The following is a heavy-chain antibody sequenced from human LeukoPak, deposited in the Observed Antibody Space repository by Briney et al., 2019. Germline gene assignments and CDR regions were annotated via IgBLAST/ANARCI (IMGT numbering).Heavy chain of an antibody. CDR2: ISGSSTYI. V-gene: IGHV3-21*06. CDR1: GFTFNTYS. CDR3: VRGVGVIRAAVWTWFDP. Sequence: GGSLRLSCSASGFTFNTYSMNWVRQAPGKGLEWVSSISGSSTYIYYADSVKGRFTISRDNAKNLLYLQMDSLRAEDTAVYYCVRGVGVIRAAVWTWFDPWGQGILVTVSS. D-gene: IGHD2-2*01. J-gene: IGHJ5*02.